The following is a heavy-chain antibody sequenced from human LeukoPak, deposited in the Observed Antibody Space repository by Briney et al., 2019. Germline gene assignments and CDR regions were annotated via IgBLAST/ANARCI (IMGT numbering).Heavy chain of an antibody. J-gene: IGHJ4*02. Sequence: GGSLRLSCAASGLTFSSYGMSWVRQVPGKGLEWVSAINNNGDDTYYADSVKGRFTISRDNAKNSLYLQMNSLRAEDTAVYYCARIIFPVIAVALFDYWGQGTLVTVSS. CDR3: ARIIFPVIAVALFDY. D-gene: IGHD6-19*01. CDR2: INNNGDDT. CDR1: GLTFSSYG. V-gene: IGHV3-21*04.